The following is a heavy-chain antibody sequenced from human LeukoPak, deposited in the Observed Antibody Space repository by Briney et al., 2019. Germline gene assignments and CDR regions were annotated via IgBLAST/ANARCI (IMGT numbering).Heavy chain of an antibody. J-gene: IGHJ5*02. Sequence: PGGSLRLSCAASGFTFSSSAMSWVRQAPGKRLEWVSAISGSGGSTYYADSVKGRFTISRDNSKNTLYLQMNSLRAEDTAVYYCAKGPIAARPHWFDPWGQGTLVTVSS. D-gene: IGHD6-6*01. CDR2: ISGSGGST. CDR1: GFTFSSSA. V-gene: IGHV3-23*01. CDR3: AKGPIAARPHWFDP.